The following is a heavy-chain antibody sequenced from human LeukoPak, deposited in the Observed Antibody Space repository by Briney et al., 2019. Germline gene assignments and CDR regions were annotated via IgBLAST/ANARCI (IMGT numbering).Heavy chain of an antibody. V-gene: IGHV4-39*01. CDR3: ARHCCSGPAKCVFDI. Sequence: SQTLSLTCTVSGGSIISSDYHWGWVRQPPGKGLEWIGTISYSGNTDYNPSLRSRVTISVDTSNNQFSLRLGSVTAADTAVYHCARHCCSGPAKCVFDIWGQGTMVTVSS. J-gene: IGHJ3*02. CDR1: GGSIISSDYH. CDR2: ISYSGNT. D-gene: IGHD2-15*01.